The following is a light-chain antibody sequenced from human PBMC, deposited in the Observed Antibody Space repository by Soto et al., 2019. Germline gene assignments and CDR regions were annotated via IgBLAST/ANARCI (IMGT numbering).Light chain of an antibody. V-gene: IGLV2-23*01. Sequence: QSVLTQPASVSGSPGQSITISCTGTSSDVGSYNIVSWYQQHPGKAPKLMIYEGSKRPSGVSNHFSGSNSGNTASLTISGLQAEAEADYYCCSYAGSSSVVFGGVTKLTVL. J-gene: IGLJ2*01. CDR1: SSDVGSYNI. CDR3: CSYAGSSSVV. CDR2: EGS.